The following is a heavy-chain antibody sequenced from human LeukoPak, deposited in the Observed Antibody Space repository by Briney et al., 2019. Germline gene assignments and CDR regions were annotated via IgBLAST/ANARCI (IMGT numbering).Heavy chain of an antibody. CDR2: ISAYNGNT. J-gene: IGHJ1*01. V-gene: IGHV1-18*01. D-gene: IGHD1-26*01. CDR3: ARLQWELRDPGAEYFQH. CDR1: GYTFTSYG. Sequence: GASVKVSCKASGYTFTSYGISWVRQAPGQGLEWMGWISAYNGNTNYAQKLQGRVTMTTDTSTSTAYMELRSLRSDDTAVYYCARLQWELRDPGAEYFQHWGQGTLVTVSS.